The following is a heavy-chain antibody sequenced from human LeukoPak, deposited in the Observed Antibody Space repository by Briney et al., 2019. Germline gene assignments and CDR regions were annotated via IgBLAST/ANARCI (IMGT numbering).Heavy chain of an antibody. D-gene: IGHD3-9*01. CDR1: GYSFTSYW. CDR3: ARLGRDYDISTGYYLTYNFDY. V-gene: IGHV5-51*01. CDR2: IYPGDSDT. J-gene: IGHJ4*02. Sequence: GESLKISCKGSGYSFTSYWIGWVRQMPGKGLEWMGIIYPGDSDTRYSPSFQGQVTISADKSISTAYLQWSSLKASDTATYYCARLGRDYDISTGYYLTYNFDYWGQGTLITVSS.